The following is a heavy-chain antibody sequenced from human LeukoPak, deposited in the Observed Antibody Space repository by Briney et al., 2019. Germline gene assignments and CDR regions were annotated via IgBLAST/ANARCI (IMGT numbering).Heavy chain of an antibody. CDR3: ARDRGSWFMDV. V-gene: IGHV1-46*01. D-gene: IGHD6-13*01. CDR2: INPSGGST. CDR1: GYTFTSYY. J-gene: IGHJ6*03. Sequence: ASVKVSCKASGYTFTSYYMHWVRQAPGQGLEWMGIINPSGGSTSYAQKFQGRVTMTRDMSTSTVYMELSSLRSEDTAVYYCARDRGSWFMDVWGKGTTVTVSS.